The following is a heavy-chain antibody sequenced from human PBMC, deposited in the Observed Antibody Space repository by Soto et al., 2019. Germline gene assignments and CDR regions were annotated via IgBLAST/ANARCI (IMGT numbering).Heavy chain of an antibody. CDR2: VYYSGST. V-gene: IGHV4-39*07. CDR3: ARGRYYFFTLDY. J-gene: IGHJ4*02. CDR1: GGSVSSSSYY. D-gene: IGHD3-10*01. Sequence: PSETLSLTCTVSGGSVSSSSYYWGWVRQPPGKGLEWIGSVYYSGSTYYNPSLRSRVTISVDTSKNQFSLKLSSVTAADTAVYYCARGRYYFFTLDYWGQGTLVTVSS.